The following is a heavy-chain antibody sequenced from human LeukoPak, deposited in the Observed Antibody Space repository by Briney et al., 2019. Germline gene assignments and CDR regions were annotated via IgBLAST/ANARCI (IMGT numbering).Heavy chain of an antibody. D-gene: IGHD3-22*01. V-gene: IGHV1-2*02. CDR3: AGARGYYDSSGYYCPLGY. CDR2: INPNSGGT. J-gene: IGHJ4*02. Sequence: ASVKVSCKASGHMFTGYYMHWVRQAPGQGLEWMGWINPNSGGTNYAQKFQGRVTMTRDTSISTAYMELSRLRSDETAVYYCAGARGYYDSSGYYCPLGYWGQGTLVTVSS. CDR1: GHMFTGYY.